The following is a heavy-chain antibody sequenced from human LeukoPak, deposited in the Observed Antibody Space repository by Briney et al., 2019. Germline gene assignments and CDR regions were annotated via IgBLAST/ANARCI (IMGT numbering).Heavy chain of an antibody. V-gene: IGHV3-23*01. CDR1: GFTLSSYA. D-gene: IGHD2-2*01. CDR3: AKEGYCSSTSCYDYYGMDV. J-gene: IGHJ6*02. CDR2: ISGSGGST. Sequence: GGSLRLSCAASGFTLSSYAMSWVRQAPGKGLEWVSAISGSGGSTYYADSVKGRYTISRDNSKNTLYLQMNSLRAEDTAVYYCAKEGYCSSTSCYDYYGMDVWGQGTTVTVSS.